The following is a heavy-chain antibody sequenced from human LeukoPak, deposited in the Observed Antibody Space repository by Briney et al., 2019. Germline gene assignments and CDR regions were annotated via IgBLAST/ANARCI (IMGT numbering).Heavy chain of an antibody. V-gene: IGHV7-4-1*02. CDR2: INTNTGNT. Sequence: ASVKVSCKASGYTFTTYAMNWVRQAPGQGLEWMGWINTNTGNTTYAQGFTGRFVFSLDTSVSTAYLQISSLKAEDTAVYYCASSYCSGGHCYPQQTVYYFDFWGQGTLVTVSS. CDR1: GYTFTTYA. J-gene: IGHJ4*02. CDR3: ASSYCSGGHCYPQQTVYYFDF. D-gene: IGHD2-15*01.